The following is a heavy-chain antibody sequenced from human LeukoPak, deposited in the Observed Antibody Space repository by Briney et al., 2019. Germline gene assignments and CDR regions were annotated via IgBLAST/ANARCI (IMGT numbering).Heavy chain of an antibody. V-gene: IGHV3-48*03. J-gene: IGHJ4*02. CDR2: ISTGGSTI. CDR3: ARDPAGYSGYDYFDY. Sequence: GGSLRLSCAASGFTFSSYAMTWVRHSSGKGLDWVSAISTGGSTIYYAGSVKGRFTISRDNAKNSLYLQMNSLRAEDTAVYYCARDPAGYSGYDYFDYWGQGTLVTVSS. CDR1: GFTFSSYA. D-gene: IGHD5-12*01.